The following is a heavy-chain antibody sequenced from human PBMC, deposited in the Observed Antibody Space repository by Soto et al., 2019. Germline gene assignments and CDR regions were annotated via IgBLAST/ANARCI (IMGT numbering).Heavy chain of an antibody. J-gene: IGHJ5*02. CDR1: GGYISSYY. Sequence: PSETLSLTCTVAGGYISSYYWSWIRQPPGKGLEWIGYIYYSGSTNYNPSLKSRVTISVDTSKNQFSLKLSSVTAADTAVYYCARVPQQRWFDPWGQGTLVTVSS. CDR2: IYYSGST. CDR3: ARVPQQRWFDP. V-gene: IGHV4-59*01. D-gene: IGHD6-25*01.